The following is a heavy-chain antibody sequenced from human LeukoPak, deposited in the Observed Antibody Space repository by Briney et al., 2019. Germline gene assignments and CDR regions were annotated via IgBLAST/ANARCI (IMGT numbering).Heavy chain of an antibody. D-gene: IGHD1-7*01. V-gene: IGHV4-34*01. CDR2: INDSGRV. Sequence: SETLSLTCAVYGGSFSNYYWSWVRQPPGKGLEWIGEINDSGRVNYNPSLMSRVAVSVGTSKNQYSLRLTSVTATATAVYYCARRWNYGRNYYIDVWGNGATVSVSS. CDR1: GGSFSNYY. CDR3: ARRWNYGRNYYIDV. J-gene: IGHJ6*03.